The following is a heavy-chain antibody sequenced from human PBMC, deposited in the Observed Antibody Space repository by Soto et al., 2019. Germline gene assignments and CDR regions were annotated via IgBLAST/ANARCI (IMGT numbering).Heavy chain of an antibody. CDR3: AKEAGGGAAMVTSYFDY. CDR2: ISGSGTST. D-gene: IGHD5-18*01. Sequence: GGSLRLSCAASGITFSNYVLSWVRQAPGKGLEWVSSISGSGTSTYYADSVKGRFSISRDTSKSTLYLHMSSLRADDTAIYYCAKEAGGGAAMVTSYFDYWGQGT. J-gene: IGHJ4*02. V-gene: IGHV3-23*01. CDR1: GITFSNYV.